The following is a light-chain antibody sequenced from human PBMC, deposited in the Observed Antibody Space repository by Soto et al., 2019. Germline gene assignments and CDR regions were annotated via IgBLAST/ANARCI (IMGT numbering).Light chain of an antibody. J-gene: IGKJ5*01. CDR1: QSVSSY. Sequence: EIVLTQSPATLSLSPGERATLSFRASQSVSSYLAWYKQKAGQAPRRLIYDASDRATGIPARFSGSGSGTDFTLAISSLEPEDFAVYYCQQFSSLTITFGQGTRLEI. CDR3: QQFSSLTIT. CDR2: DAS. V-gene: IGKV3-11*01.